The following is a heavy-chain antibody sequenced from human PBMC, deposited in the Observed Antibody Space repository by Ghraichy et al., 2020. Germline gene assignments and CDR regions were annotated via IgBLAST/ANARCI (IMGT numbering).Heavy chain of an antibody. CDR3: AKEEYSSSSGYYFDY. D-gene: IGHD6-6*01. J-gene: IGHJ4*02. CDR1: GFTFSSYA. Sequence: GGSLRLSCAASGFTFSSYAMSWVRQAPGKGLEWVSAISGSGGSTYYADSVKCRFTISRDNSKNTLYLQMNSLRAEDTAVYYCAKEEYSSSSGYYFDYWGQGTLVTVSS. V-gene: IGHV3-23*01. CDR2: ISGSGGST.